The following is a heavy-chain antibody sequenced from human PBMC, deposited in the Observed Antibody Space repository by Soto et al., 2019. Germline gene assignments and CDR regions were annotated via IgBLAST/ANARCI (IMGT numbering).Heavy chain of an antibody. D-gene: IGHD3-10*01. CDR1: GGTFSSYA. Sequence: QVQLVQSGAEVKKPGSSVKVSCKASGGTFSSYAISWVRQAPGQGLEWMGGIIPIFGTANYAQKFKGRVTITTDKYTSTAYMELSSLRSEDTAVYYCARILLWFGEPEYYFDYWGQGTLVTVSS. CDR2: IIPIFGTA. J-gene: IGHJ4*02. V-gene: IGHV1-69*06. CDR3: ARILLWFGEPEYYFDY.